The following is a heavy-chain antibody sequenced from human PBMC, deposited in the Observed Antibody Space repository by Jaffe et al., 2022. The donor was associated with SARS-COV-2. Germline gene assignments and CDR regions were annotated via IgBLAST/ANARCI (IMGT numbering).Heavy chain of an antibody. J-gene: IGHJ4*02. CDR3: ARDGWGNSRPYYIDL. CDR2: ISSSSDAI. D-gene: IGHD3-16*01. Sequence: EVQLVQFGGGLVQPGGSLRLSCVASEFYFNTYSMNWVRQAPGKGLEWISYISSSSDAIYYTDSVKGRFTISRDNAKSSLYLQMNGVEDEDTAVYFCARDGWGNSRPYYIDLWGQGVLVSVSS. CDR1: EFYFNTYS. V-gene: IGHV3-48*02.